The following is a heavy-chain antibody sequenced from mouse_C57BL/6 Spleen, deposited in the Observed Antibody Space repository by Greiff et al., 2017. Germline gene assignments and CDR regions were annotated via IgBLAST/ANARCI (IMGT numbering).Heavy chain of an antibody. Sequence: VQLQQPGAELVMPGASVKLSCKASGYTFTSYWMHWVKQRPGQGLEWIGEIDPSDSYTNYNQKFKGKSTLTVDKSSSTAYMQLSSLTSEDSAVYYCARYYGSSYWYFDCRGQGTTLTVAS. CDR3: ARYYGSSYWYFDC. V-gene: IGHV1-69*01. D-gene: IGHD1-1*01. CDR1: GYTFTSYW. CDR2: IDPSDSYT. J-gene: IGHJ2*01.